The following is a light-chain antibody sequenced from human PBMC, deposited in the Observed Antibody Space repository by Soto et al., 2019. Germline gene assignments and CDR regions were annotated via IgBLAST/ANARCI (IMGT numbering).Light chain of an antibody. J-gene: IGLJ1*01. CDR1: SSDVGGYNY. V-gene: IGLV2-8*01. Sequence: QAVLTQPPSASGSPGQSVTISCTGTSSDVGGYNYVSWYQQHPGKAPKLIISEVSKRPSGVPDLFSGSKSGHTASLTVSGLQAEDESDYYCHSHAGSNHTRFGTGTKLTVL. CDR2: EVS. CDR3: HSHAGSNHTR.